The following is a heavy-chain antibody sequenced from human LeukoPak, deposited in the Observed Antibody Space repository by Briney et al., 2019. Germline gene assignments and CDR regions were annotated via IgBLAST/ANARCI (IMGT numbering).Heavy chain of an antibody. D-gene: IGHD4-17*01. V-gene: IGHV3-21*01. CDR1: GFTFSSYS. Sequence: GGSLRLSCAASGFTFSSYSMNWVRQAPGKGLEWVSSISSSSSYIYYADSVKGRFTISRDNAKNSLYLQMNSLRAEDTAVYYCARENDYADSTVDYWGQGTLVTVSS. CDR2: ISSSSSYI. CDR3: ARENDYADSTVDY. J-gene: IGHJ4*02.